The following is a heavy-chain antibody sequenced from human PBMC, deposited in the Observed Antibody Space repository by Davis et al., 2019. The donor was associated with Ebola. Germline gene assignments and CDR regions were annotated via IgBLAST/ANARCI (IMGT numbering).Heavy chain of an antibody. V-gene: IGHV1-8*02. Sequence: ASVKVSCKASGYTFTSYYMHWVRQATGQGLEWMGWMNPNSGNTGYAQKFQGRVTMTRDTSTSTVYMELSSLRSEDTAVYYCARDKASVTTDWFDPWGQGTLVTVSS. CDR3: ARDKASVTTDWFDP. CDR1: GYTFTSYY. D-gene: IGHD4-17*01. J-gene: IGHJ5*02. CDR2: MNPNSGNT.